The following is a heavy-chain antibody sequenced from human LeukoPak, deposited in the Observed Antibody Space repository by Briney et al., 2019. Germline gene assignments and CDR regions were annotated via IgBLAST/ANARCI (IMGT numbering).Heavy chain of an antibody. J-gene: IGHJ6*03. CDR1: GGSFSGYY. V-gene: IGHV4-34*01. CDR3: ARLRRDTYSSSWYGYYYYYMDV. Sequence: SETLSLTCAVYGGSFSGYYWSWIRQPPGKGLAWIGEINHSGSTNYNPSLKSRVTISVDTSKNQFSLKLSSVTAADTAVYYCARLRRDTYSSSWYGYYYYYMDVWGKGTTVTVSS. D-gene: IGHD6-13*01. CDR2: INHSGST.